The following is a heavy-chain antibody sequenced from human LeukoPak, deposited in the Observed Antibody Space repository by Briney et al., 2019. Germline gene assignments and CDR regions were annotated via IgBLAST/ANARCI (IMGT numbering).Heavy chain of an antibody. CDR2: INPSGGRT. CDR1: GYTFTSDY. J-gene: IGHJ4*02. Sequence: ASVKVSCKASGYTFTSDYIHWVRQAPGQGLEWLGIINPSGGRTTYGQNFQGRVTMTRDTSTSTVYMELSSLKSEDTAVYYCARGSRFLDYWGQGTLVTVSS. V-gene: IGHV1-46*01. D-gene: IGHD3-3*01. CDR3: ARGSRFLDY.